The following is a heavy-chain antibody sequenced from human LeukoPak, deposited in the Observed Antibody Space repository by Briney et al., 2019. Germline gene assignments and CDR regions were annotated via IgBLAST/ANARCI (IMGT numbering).Heavy chain of an antibody. CDR1: GFTFSSDW. V-gene: IGHV3-7*01. CDR2: IKEDGSEK. J-gene: IGHJ6*03. Sequence: GGTLRLSCAASGFTFSSDWMSWVGEAPGKGGEGGADIKEDGSEKEYVESVKGRVTISRENAKNRLYLQMNSLRAEDTAVYYCARVRYYYYMDVWGKGTTVTISS. CDR3: ARVRYYYYMDV.